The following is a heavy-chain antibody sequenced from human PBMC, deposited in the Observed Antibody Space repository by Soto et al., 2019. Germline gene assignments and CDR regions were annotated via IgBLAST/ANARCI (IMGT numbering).Heavy chain of an antibody. D-gene: IGHD3-10*01. CDR1: GFTLSSYW. CDR2: INGDGSTT. V-gene: IGHV3-74*01. CDR3: ARGRSGSYSFDY. J-gene: IGHJ4*02. Sequence: EVQLVESGGGIVQPGGSVRLSCAASGFTLSSYWIHWVRQAPGKGLVWVSRINGDGSTTNYADSLKGRFTISRDNAKNTVFLQVNSLTAEDTAVYYCARGRSGSYSFDYWGQGTLVTVSS.